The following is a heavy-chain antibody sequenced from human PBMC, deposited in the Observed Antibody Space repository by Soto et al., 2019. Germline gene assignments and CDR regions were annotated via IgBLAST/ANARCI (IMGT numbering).Heavy chain of an antibody. CDR1: GFTFSSYG. CDR3: ARDRSSAYYFDY. J-gene: IGHJ4*02. Sequence: PGGSLRLSCAASGFTFSSYGMHWVRQAPGKGLEWVAVIWYDGSNTYYADSVKGRFTISRDNSKNTLYLQMNSLRAEDTAVYYCARDRSSAYYFDYWGQGTLVTVSS. D-gene: IGHD6-13*01. CDR2: IWYDGSNT. V-gene: IGHV3-33*01.